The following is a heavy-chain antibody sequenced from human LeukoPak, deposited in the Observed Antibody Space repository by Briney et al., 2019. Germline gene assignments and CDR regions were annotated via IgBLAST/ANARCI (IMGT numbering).Heavy chain of an antibody. V-gene: IGHV3-23*01. Sequence: GGSLRLSCAASGFAFSSYAMSWVRQAPGKGLEWVASIISSGGVTYYADSLKGRFTISRDNSKNTVHLQMNSLRPEDTALYYCVKDRRNPYRPEGPFDPWGQGTLVTVSS. J-gene: IGHJ5*02. CDR1: GFAFSSYA. CDR3: VKDRRNPYRPEGPFDP. D-gene: IGHD1-14*01. CDR2: IISSGGVT.